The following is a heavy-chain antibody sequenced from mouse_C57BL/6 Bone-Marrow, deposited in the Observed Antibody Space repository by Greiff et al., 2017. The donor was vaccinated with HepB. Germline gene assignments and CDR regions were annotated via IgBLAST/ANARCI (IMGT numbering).Heavy chain of an antibody. D-gene: IGHD2-3*01. CDR3: ARDNFYDGPYYAMDY. Sequence: EVMLVESGGGLVKPGGSLKLSCAASGFTFSSYAMSWVRQTPEKRLEWVATISDGGSYTYYPDNVKGRFTISRDNAKNNLYLQMSHLKSEDTAMYYCARDNFYDGPYYAMDYWGQGTSVTVSS. V-gene: IGHV5-4*01. CDR1: GFTFSSYA. CDR2: ISDGGSYT. J-gene: IGHJ4*01.